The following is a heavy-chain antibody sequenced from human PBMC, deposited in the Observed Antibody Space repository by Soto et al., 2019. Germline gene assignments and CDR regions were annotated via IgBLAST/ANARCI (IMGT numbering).Heavy chain of an antibody. CDR2: INPNSGGT. J-gene: IGHJ6*02. D-gene: IGHD5-18*01. CDR1: GYTFTGYY. V-gene: IGHV1-2*04. Sequence: QVQLVQSGAEVKKPGASVKVSCKASGYTFTGYYMHWVRQAPGQGLEWMGWINPNSGGTNYAQKFQGWVTMTRDTSISTAYMELSRLRSDDTAVYYCARGWRGYSYGETGDDYYYGIDVWGQGTTVTVSS. CDR3: ARGWRGYSYGETGDDYYYGIDV.